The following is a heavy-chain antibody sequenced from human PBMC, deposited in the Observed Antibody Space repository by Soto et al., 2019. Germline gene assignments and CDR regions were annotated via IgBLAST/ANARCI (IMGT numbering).Heavy chain of an antibody. CDR1: GGSISSYY. CDR2: IYYSGST. CDR3: ATSEGYSYGYYYYYGMDV. Sequence: LTCTVSGGSISSYYWSWIRQPPGKGLEWIGYIYYSGSTNYNPSLKSRVTISVDTSKNQFSLKLSSVTAADTAVYYCATSEGYSYGYYYYYGMDVWGQGTTVTVSS. V-gene: IGHV4-59*01. D-gene: IGHD5-18*01. J-gene: IGHJ6*02.